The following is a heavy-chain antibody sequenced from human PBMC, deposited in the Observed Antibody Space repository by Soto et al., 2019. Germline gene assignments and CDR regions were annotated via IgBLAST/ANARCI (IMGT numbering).Heavy chain of an antibody. CDR1: GFTFSSYS. Sequence: GGSLRLSCAASGFTFSSYSMNWVRQAPGKGLEWVSSISSSSSYIYYADSVKGRFTISRDNAKNSLYLQMNSLRAEDTAVYYCARESGYSSGWYHHWGQGTLVTVSS. D-gene: IGHD6-19*01. CDR3: ARESGYSSGWYHH. J-gene: IGHJ5*02. CDR2: ISSSSSYI. V-gene: IGHV3-21*01.